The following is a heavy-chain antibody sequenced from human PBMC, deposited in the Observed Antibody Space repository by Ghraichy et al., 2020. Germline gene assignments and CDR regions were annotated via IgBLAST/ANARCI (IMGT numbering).Heavy chain of an antibody. J-gene: IGHJ5*02. Sequence: GEALNISCAASGFTYSDYLMSWVRQAPGKGLEWVATINQDGSEKFYVDSVKDRFAISRDNARTSLFLQMNSLRAEDTAVYYCARDAGLSWFDPWGQGTLVTVSS. CDR2: INQDGSEK. CDR1: GFTYSDYL. CDR3: ARDAGLSWFDP. V-gene: IGHV3-7*01. D-gene: IGHD2/OR15-2a*01.